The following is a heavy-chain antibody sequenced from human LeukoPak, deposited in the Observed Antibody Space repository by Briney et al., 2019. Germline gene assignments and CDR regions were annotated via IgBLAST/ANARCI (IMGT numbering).Heavy chain of an antibody. CDR3: AKGGGSRNFDS. Sequence: GGSLRLSCAASGVTFSNYARSWVREGPGKGLDCVSLTSDSGGSTSSADSVKGRFTISRNNYKTPLYLKMNSLKAETTAVYYCAKGGGSRNFDSWGQGTLVAVSS. CDR1: GVTFSNYA. CDR2: TSDSGGST. V-gene: IGHV3-23*01. J-gene: IGHJ4*02. D-gene: IGHD1-26*01.